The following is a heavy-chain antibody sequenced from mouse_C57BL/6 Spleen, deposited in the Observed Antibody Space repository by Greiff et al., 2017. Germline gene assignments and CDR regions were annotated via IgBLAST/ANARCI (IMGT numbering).Heavy chain of an antibody. V-gene: IGHV1-26*01. CDR2: INPNNGGT. J-gene: IGHJ2*01. Sequence: VQLQQSGPELVKPGASVKISCKASGYTFTDYYMNWVKQSHGKSLEWIGDINPNNGGTSYNQKFKGKATLTVDKSSSTAYMELRSLTSEDSAVYYCALEIVAGFDYWGQGTTLTVSS. CDR1: GYTFTDYY. D-gene: IGHD1-1*01. CDR3: ALEIVAGFDY.